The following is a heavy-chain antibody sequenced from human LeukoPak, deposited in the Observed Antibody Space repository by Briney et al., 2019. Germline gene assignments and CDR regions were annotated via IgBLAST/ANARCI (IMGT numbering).Heavy chain of an antibody. D-gene: IGHD3-10*01. J-gene: IGHJ3*02. CDR2: VNSDGSIT. CDR1: GFIFSSYW. CDR3: ARSRDGATYYYGSGSFIDAFDI. Sequence: GGSLRLSCAASGFIFSSYWMHWVRQAPGKGLVWVSRVNSDGSITTYADSVKGRFTISRDNAKNTLYLQMNGLRAEDTAVYYCARSRDGATYYYGSGSFIDAFDIWGQGTMVTVSS. V-gene: IGHV3-74*01.